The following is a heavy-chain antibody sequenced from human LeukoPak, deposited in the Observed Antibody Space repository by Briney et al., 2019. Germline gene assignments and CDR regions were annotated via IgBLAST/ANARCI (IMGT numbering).Heavy chain of an antibody. CDR3: AREVGQIDY. J-gene: IGHJ4*02. CDR2: INPKSGGT. V-gene: IGHV1-2*02. CDR1: GYSFTGYF. Sequence: ASVKVSCKGSGYSFTGYFIHWVRQAPGQGLEWMGCINPKSGGTVYAQKFQGRVTMTRDMSLSTAYMELTRLRSDDTAVYYCAREVGQIDYWGQGTLVTVSS.